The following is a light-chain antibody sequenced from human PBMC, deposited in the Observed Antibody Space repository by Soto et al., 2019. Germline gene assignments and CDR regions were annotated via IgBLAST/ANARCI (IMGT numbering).Light chain of an antibody. Sequence: QSVLTQPPSASGYPGQSVTISCTGTSSDVGGYKYVSWYQQHPGKAPKLMIYEVSQRPSGVPDRFSGSKSGNTASLTVSGLQAEDEADYYCSSYAGSNNLNVFGGGTKLTVL. CDR2: EVS. J-gene: IGLJ2*01. CDR3: SSYAGSNNLNV. V-gene: IGLV2-8*01. CDR1: SSDVGGYKY.